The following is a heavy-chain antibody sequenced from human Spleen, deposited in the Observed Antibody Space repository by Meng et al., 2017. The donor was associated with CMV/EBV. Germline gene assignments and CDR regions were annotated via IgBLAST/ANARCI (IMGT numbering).Heavy chain of an antibody. CDR3: ARVVVVPTDAFDI. CDR2: INSDGSST. Sequence: GESLKISCAASGFTFSSYWMHWVRQAPGKGLVWVSRINSDGSSTSYADSVKGRFTISRDNAKNTLYLQMDSLRAEDTAVYYCARVVVVPTDAFDIWGQGTMVTVSS. CDR1: GFTFSSYW. V-gene: IGHV3-74*01. D-gene: IGHD2-15*01. J-gene: IGHJ3*02.